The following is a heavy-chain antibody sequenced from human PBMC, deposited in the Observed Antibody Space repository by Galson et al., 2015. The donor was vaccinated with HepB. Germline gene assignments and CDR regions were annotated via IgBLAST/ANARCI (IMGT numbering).Heavy chain of an antibody. D-gene: IGHD4-17*01. V-gene: IGHV3-74*01. CDR1: GFTLSSYW. Sequence: SLRLSCAASGFTLSSYWMHWVRQTPGKGLVWVSRINSAGSSTNYADSVKGRFTISRDNAKNTLYLQMNSLRAEDTAAYYCARGGYGDYYYNYYYMDVWGKGTTVIVSS. CDR2: INSAGSST. CDR3: ARGGYGDYYYNYYYMDV. J-gene: IGHJ6*03.